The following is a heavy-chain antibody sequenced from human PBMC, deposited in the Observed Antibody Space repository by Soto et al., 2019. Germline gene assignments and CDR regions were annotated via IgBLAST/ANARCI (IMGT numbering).Heavy chain of an antibody. J-gene: IGHJ6*02. D-gene: IGHD3-3*01. Sequence: GGSLRLSCAASCFTFGNAWMNWVRQAPGKGQEWVGRIKSKTDGGTTDYAAPVKGRFTISRDDSKNTLYLQMNSLKTEDTAVYYCTTDFRRITIFGVVIDSGMDVWGQGTTVTVSS. CDR3: TTDFRRITIFGVVIDSGMDV. V-gene: IGHV3-15*07. CDR2: IKSKTDGGTT. CDR1: CFTFGNAW.